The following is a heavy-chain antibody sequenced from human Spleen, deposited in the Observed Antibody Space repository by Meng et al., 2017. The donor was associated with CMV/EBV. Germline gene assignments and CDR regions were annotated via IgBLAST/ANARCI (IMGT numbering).Heavy chain of an antibody. Sequence: GGSLRLSCAASGFIFSSYNMNWVRQGPGEGLEWVSSISSSSSYIYYADSVKGRFTISRDNAKNSLYLQMESLGAEDTAVYYCARDLQDSSGYHGLDYWGQGTVVTVSS. J-gene: IGHJ4*02. V-gene: IGHV3-21*03. CDR1: GFIFSSYN. CDR3: ARDLQDSSGYHGLDY. D-gene: IGHD3-22*01. CDR2: ISSSSSYI.